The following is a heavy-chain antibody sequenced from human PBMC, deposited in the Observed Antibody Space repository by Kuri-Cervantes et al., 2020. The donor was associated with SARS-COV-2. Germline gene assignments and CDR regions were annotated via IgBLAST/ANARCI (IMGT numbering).Heavy chain of an antibody. V-gene: IGHV4-34*01. CDR3: AKMQGGHTSDSFYSHYMDV. CDR1: GGSFSGYY. D-gene: IGHD5-18*01. CDR2: INHSGST. J-gene: IGHJ6*03. Sequence: LETLSLTCAVYGGSFSGYYWSWIRQPPGKGLEWIGEINHSGSTNYNPSLKSRVTISVDTSRNQCSLTLSSVTAADTAVYYCAKMQGGHTSDSFYSHYMDVWGQGGTVTVSS.